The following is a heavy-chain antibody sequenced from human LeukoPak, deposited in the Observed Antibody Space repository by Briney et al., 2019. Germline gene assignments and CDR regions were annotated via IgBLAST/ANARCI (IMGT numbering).Heavy chain of an antibody. CDR3: AYCTGGTCYRASAFDF. CDR1: DFTFISYR. V-gene: IGHV3-21*01. Sequence: GGSLRLSCAASDFTFISYRMNWVRQARGKGLEWVSAISGSSSYISYADSVKGRFTVSRDNAKNSLYLQMNSLRAEDTAVYYCAYCTGGTCYRASAFDFWGQGTMVIVSS. D-gene: IGHD2-15*01. J-gene: IGHJ3*01. CDR2: ISGSSSYI.